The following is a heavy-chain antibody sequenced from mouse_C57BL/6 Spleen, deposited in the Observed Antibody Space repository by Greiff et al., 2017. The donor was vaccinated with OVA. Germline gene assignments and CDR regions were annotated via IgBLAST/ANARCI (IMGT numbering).Heavy chain of an antibody. CDR2: ISSGGSYT. CDR3: ARHNDAGDY. CDR1: GFTFGSYG. V-gene: IGHV5-6*01. J-gene: IGHJ4*01. Sequence: EVQLVESGGDLVKPGGSLKLSCAASGFTFGSYGMSWVRQTPDKRLEWVATISSGGSYTYYPDSVKGRFTISRDNAKNTLYLQMSSLKSEDTAMYYCARHNDAGDYWGQGTSVTVSS. D-gene: IGHD2-3*01.